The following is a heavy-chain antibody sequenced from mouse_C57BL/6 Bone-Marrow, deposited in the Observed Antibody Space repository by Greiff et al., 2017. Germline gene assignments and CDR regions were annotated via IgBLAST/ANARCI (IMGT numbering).Heavy chain of an antibody. Sequence: VQLQQPGAELVKPGASVKLSCKASGCTFTSYWMHWVKQRPGQGLEWIGMIHPNSGSTNYNEKFKSKATLTVDKSSSTAYMQLSSLTSEDSAVYYCARWLLFYYAMDYWGQGTSVTVSS. V-gene: IGHV1-64*01. CDR2: IHPNSGST. CDR1: GCTFTSYW. CDR3: ARWLLFYYAMDY. D-gene: IGHD2-3*01. J-gene: IGHJ4*01.